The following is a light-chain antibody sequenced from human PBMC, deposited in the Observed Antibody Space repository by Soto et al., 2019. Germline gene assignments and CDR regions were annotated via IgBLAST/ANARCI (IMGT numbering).Light chain of an antibody. J-gene: IGKJ4*02. Sequence: EIVMTQSPATLSVSPGERATLSCRARQSVGSNLAWYQQKPGQAPRLLIYGASTRATGIPARFSGIRSGTEFTLTISSLQSEDCAVHFCQKYNNWPPLTFGGGTKVEIK. CDR1: QSVGSN. V-gene: IGKV3-15*01. CDR3: QKYNNWPPLT. CDR2: GAS.